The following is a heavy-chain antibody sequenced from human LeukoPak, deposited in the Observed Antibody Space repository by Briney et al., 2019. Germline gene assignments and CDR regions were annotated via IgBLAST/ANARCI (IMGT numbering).Heavy chain of an antibody. D-gene: IGHD1-26*01. CDR3: ARDRVAVGARNPWADYYYGMDV. CDR2: ISYDGSNK. Sequence: GGSLRLSCAASGFTFSSYAMHWVRQAPGKRLEWVAVISYDGSNKYYADSVKGRFTISRDNSKNTLYLQMNSLRAEDTAVYYCARDRVAVGARNPWADYYYGMDVRGQGTTVTVSS. J-gene: IGHJ6*02. CDR1: GFTFSSYA. V-gene: IGHV3-30*04.